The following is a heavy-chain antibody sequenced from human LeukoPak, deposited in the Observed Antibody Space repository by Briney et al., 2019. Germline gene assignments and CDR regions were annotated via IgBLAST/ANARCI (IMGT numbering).Heavy chain of an antibody. Sequence: ASVKVSCKASGYTFTGYYMHWVRQAPGQGLEWMGWINPNSGGTSFAQKFQGRVTMTSDTSISTAYMELSRLRSDDTAVYYCARVGFCSGGLCPYYFDYWGQGTLVTVSS. D-gene: IGHD2-15*01. CDR2: INPNSGGT. CDR3: ARVGFCSGGLCPYYFDY. V-gene: IGHV1-2*02. J-gene: IGHJ4*02. CDR1: GYTFTGYY.